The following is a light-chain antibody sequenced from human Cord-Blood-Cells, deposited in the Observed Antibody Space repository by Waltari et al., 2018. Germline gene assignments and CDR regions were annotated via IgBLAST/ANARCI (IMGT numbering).Light chain of an antibody. CDR3: QKYGSAPMYT. Sequence: EMVLTQSPVTLSLSPGERATLSCRASQGVSSSYLAWYQQKPGQAPRLLIYGASSRATGIADRFSGSGYGTDFTLTINRLEPEDFAVYYCQKYGSAPMYTFGQGTKLEIK. J-gene: IGKJ2*01. V-gene: IGKV3-20*01. CDR2: GAS. CDR1: QGVSSSY.